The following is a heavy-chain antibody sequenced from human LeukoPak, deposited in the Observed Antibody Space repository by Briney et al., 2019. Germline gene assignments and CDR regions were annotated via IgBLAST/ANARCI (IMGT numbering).Heavy chain of an antibody. CDR3: TRELDNSGWYVLDY. V-gene: IGHV4-59*01. J-gene: IGHJ4*02. CDR1: GGSISRYY. Sequence: KPSETLSLTCTVSGGSISRYYWSWIRQPPGKGLEWIGYISYSGGTNYNPSHKSRVTISVDTSKNQHSLKLSSVAAADTGVYYCTRELDNSGWYVLDYWLQGNLVTVSS. CDR2: ISYSGGT. D-gene: IGHD6-19*01.